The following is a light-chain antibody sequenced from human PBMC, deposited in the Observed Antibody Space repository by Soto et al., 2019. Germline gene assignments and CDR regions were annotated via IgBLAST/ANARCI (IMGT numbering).Light chain of an antibody. CDR1: SNDVGRYNL. CDR2: VAT. V-gene: IGLV2-23*01. Sequence: QSVLTQPASVSGSPEQSITISCTGTSNDVGRYNLVSWYQHHPGKAPKVMIYVATKRPSGVSNRFSGSKSGNTASLTISGLQTEDEADYYCCAYAGSGTVVFGGGTKLTVL. J-gene: IGLJ3*02. CDR3: CAYAGSGTVV.